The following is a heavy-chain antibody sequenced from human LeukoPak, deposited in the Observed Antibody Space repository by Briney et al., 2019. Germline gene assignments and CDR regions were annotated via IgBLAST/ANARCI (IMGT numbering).Heavy chain of an antibody. D-gene: IGHD3-10*01. CDR3: ARLRFGELLLFDY. V-gene: IGHV4-59*01. J-gene: IGHJ4*02. CDR1: GGSISGYY. CDR2: IYYSGST. Sequence: SETLSLTCTVSGGSISGYYWSWIRQPAGKGLEWIGYIYYSGSTNYNPSLKSRVTISVDTSKNQFSLKLSSVTAADTAVYYCARLRFGELLLFDYWGQGTLVTVSS.